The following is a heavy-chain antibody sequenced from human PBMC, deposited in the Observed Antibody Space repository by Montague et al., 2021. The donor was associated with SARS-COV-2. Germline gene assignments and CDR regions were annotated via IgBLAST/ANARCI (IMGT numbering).Heavy chain of an antibody. CDR1: GGSFSDYY. Sequence: SETLSLTCAVYGGSFSDYYRTWIRQSPGKGLEWIGEINHTGSTTYNPSLKGRVTLSRDTSKNQFSLKLQSVTPADTAVYYCARGQVTISGVLIVILAAGHLDVWGPGTSVTVSS. V-gene: IGHV4-34*01. J-gene: IGHJ6*02. CDR3: ARGQVTISGVLIVILAAGHLDV. D-gene: IGHD3-3*01. CDR2: INHTGST.